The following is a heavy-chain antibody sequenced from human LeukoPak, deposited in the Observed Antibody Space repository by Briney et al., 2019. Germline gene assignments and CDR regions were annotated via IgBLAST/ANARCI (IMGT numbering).Heavy chain of an antibody. V-gene: IGHV5-51*01. CDR3: ARHIPEDKNALRSDV. CDR2: IFPGGSDT. J-gene: IGHJ3*01. D-gene: IGHD2-21*01. Sequence: GESLKISCKGSGYISTNYWYAWLRQMPGRGLEYMGIIFPGGSDTRYSPSLQGQVTISSDKSVNTAYLQWDSLQAADTAMYFCARHIPEDKNALRSDVWGQGTMVVVSS. CDR1: GYISTNYW.